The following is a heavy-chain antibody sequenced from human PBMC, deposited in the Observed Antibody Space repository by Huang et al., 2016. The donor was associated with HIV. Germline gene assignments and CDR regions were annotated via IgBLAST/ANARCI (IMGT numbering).Heavy chain of an antibody. CDR2: ITGKSSGKRGNV. CDR1: GFPFEDFS. D-gene: IGHD1-1*01. CDR3: AHLPEPTSPWTDY. J-gene: IGHJ4*02. V-gene: IGHV3-9*01. Sequence: EVRLVESGGGLVQPGRSLRLSCAASGFPFEDFSMNGVWQGPGKGLEYGSGITGKSSGKRGNVFYADSVKGRFIISRDDTGNSLYLQMNSLRVEDTALYYWAHLPEPTSPWTDYWGQGTLVTVSS.